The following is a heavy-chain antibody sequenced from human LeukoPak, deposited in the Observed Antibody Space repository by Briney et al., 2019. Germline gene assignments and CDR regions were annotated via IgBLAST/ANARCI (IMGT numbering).Heavy chain of an antibody. J-gene: IGHJ5*02. CDR1: GGTFSSYT. V-gene: IGHV1-69*04. CDR2: IIPILGIA. CDR3: ARDPSTTYYDILTGFDP. D-gene: IGHD3-9*01. Sequence: SVTVSSKCSGGTFSSYTISWVRQAPGQGLEWVGMIIPILGIANYAHKFQGRVTITADKSTSTAYMELSSLRSEDTAVYYCARDPSTTYYDILTGFDPWGQGTLVTVSS.